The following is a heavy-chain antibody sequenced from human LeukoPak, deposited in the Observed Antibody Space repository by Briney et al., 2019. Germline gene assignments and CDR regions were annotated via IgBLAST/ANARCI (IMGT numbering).Heavy chain of an antibody. CDR1: GGSFSGYY. J-gene: IGHJ4*02. V-gene: IGHV4-34*01. D-gene: IGHD7-27*01. Sequence: PSETLSLTCAVYGGSFSGYYWSWIRQPPGKGLEWIGEINHRGSTNYNPSLKSRVTISVDTSKNQFSLKLSSVTAADTAVYYCARRNWGSVYSFDYWGQGTLVTVSS. CDR3: ARRNWGSVYSFDY. CDR2: INHRGST.